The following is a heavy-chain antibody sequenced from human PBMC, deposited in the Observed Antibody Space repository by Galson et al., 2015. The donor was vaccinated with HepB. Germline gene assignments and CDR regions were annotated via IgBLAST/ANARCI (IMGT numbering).Heavy chain of an antibody. D-gene: IGHD3-22*01. Sequence: SLRLSCAASGFTVSSNYMSWVRQAPGKGLEWVSVIHSGGSTYYADSVKGRFTISRDNSKNTLYLQMNSLRAEDTAVYYCARGPVYYGSSGYVHYWGQGTPVTVSS. CDR2: IHSGGST. V-gene: IGHV3-66*01. CDR1: GFTVSSNY. J-gene: IGHJ4*02. CDR3: ARGPVYYGSSGYVHY.